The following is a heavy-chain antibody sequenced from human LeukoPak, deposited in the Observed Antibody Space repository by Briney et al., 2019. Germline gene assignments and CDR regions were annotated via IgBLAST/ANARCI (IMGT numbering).Heavy chain of an antibody. CDR1: GGSISSSSYY. V-gene: IGHV4-39*01. J-gene: IGHJ3*02. D-gene: IGHD3-22*01. CDR3: ARHLPYYYDSSGYQGAFDI. Sequence: SETLSLTCTVSGGSISSSSYYWGWIRQPPGKGLEWIGSIYYSGSTYYNPSLKSRVTISVDTSKNQFSLKLSSVTAADTAVYYCARHLPYYYDSSGYQGAFDIWGQGTMVTVSS. CDR2: IYYSGST.